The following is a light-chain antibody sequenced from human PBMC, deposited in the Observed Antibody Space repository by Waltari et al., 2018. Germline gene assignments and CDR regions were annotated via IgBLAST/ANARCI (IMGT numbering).Light chain of an antibody. J-gene: IGKJ3*01. CDR2: AAA. V-gene: IGKV3-15*01. CDR3: QQYFSWPPRVI. Sequence: EIVMTQSPATLSVSPGEGVTLSCRASQTLANKLAWYQQNPGQAPRLLIYAAATRATGVPGRFSGGGSGTEFTLSISSLQSEDFAVYYCQQYFSWPPRVIFGPGTKVDMK. CDR1: QTLANK.